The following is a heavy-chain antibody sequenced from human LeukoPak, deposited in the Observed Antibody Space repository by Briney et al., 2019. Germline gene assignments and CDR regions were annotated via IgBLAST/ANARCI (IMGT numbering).Heavy chain of an antibody. J-gene: IGHJ3*02. V-gene: IGHV4-61*02. Sequence: SQTLSLTCTVSGGSISSGSYYWSWIRQPAGKGLEWIGRIYTSGSTNYNPSLKSRVTISVDTSKNQFSLKLSSVTAADTAVYYCAREADAFDIWGQGKMVTVSS. CDR1: GGSISSGSYY. CDR2: IYTSGST. CDR3: AREADAFDI.